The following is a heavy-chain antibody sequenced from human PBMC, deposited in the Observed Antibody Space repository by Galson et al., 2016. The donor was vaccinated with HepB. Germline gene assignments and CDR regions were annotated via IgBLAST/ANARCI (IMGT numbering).Heavy chain of an antibody. CDR3: ARAVMLGRGMDV. CDR2: TFYRSTWEN. CDR1: GDSVSSASAA. V-gene: IGHV6-1*01. Sequence: CAISGDSVSSASAAWNWIRQSPSRGLEWLGRTFYRSTWENHYAGSVKNRITISPDISRNQFSLHLNSVTPEDTAVYYCARAVMLGRGMDVWGQGTTVTVSS. D-gene: IGHD3-10*01. J-gene: IGHJ6*02.